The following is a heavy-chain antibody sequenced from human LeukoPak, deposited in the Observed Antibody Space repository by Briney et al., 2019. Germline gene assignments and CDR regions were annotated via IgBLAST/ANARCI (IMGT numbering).Heavy chain of an antibody. Sequence: SETLSLTCTVSGGSISSSSYYWSWIRQPPGKGLEWIGYIYITGSTHYNPSLKTRVTISVDTSKNQFSLRLTSVTAADTAVYYCARHMYDNWNYFDYWGQGTLVTVSS. V-gene: IGHV4-61*05. CDR1: GGSISSSSYY. J-gene: IGHJ4*02. CDR2: IYITGST. D-gene: IGHD1-20*01. CDR3: ARHMYDNWNYFDY.